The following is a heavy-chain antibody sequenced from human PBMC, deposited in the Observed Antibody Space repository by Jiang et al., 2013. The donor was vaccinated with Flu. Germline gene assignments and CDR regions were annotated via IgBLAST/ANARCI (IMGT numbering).Heavy chain of an antibody. CDR3: ARDSSTWPKSFDY. Sequence: GSGLVKPSETLSLTCTVSGGSISSYYWTWIRQPPGKGLEWIGYIYYSGSTNYNPSLKSRVTMSLDTSKNQFSLKLSSVTAADTAVYYCARDSSTWPKSFDYWGQGTLVTVSS. D-gene: IGHD6-13*01. V-gene: IGHV4-59*01. CDR2: IYYSGST. CDR1: GGSISSYY. J-gene: IGHJ4*02.